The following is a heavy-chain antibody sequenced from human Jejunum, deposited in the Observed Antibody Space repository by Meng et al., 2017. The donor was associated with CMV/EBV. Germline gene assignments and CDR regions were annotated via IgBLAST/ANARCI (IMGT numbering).Heavy chain of an antibody. CDR2: IKSKSDGGTT. CDR1: GFAVRHAW. V-gene: IGHV3-15*07. D-gene: IGHD1-1*01. CDR3: STGVNNWGN. Sequence: LSCAAPGFAVRHAWLDWVRQAAGKGLEWVGRIKSKSDGGTTDSAAPLKGRFTISRDDSESILYLQINSLETDDTAVYYCSTGVNNWGNWGQGTLVTVSS. J-gene: IGHJ4*02.